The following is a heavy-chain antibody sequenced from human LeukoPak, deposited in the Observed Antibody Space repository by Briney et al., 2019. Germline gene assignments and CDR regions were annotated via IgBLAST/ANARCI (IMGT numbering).Heavy chain of an antibody. J-gene: IGHJ6*02. V-gene: IGHV3-66*01. CDR2: IYSGGTT. Sequence: PGGSLRLSCAASGFTVSRTYMSWVRQAPGMGLEWVSVIYSGGTTYYGDSVKGRFTISRDNSKNTVYLQMNTVRSEDTAVYFCARDGDFGWVLSSGDYYGMDVWGRGTTVTVSS. D-gene: IGHD3-9*01. CDR3: ARDGDFGWVLSSGDYYGMDV. CDR1: GFTVSRTY.